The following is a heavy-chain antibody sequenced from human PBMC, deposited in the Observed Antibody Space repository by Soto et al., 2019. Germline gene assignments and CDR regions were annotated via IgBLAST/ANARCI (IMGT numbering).Heavy chain of an antibody. D-gene: IGHD4-17*01. J-gene: IGHJ6*01. V-gene: IGHV2-5*02. CDR3: SRDYGDPPHYYFGVDD. Sequence: QITLKESGPTLVKPTQTLTLTCTFSGFSLNTSGVGVGWIRQPPGKALEWLALIYWDDDKRYSPYLKTRLTITKHTSNNQVGLTMTNMDPVYTSTYYGSRDYGDPPHYYFGVDDWGQGTTCTVSS. CDR2: IYWDDDK. CDR1: GFSLNTSGVG.